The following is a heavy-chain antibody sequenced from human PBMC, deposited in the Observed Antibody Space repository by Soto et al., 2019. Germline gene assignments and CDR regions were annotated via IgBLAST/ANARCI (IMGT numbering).Heavy chain of an antibody. D-gene: IGHD3-9*01. Sequence: EVQLLESGGGLVQPGGSLRLSCAASGFTFSSYAMSWVRQVPGKGLEWISLISGDGGSTYYAASVKGRFIISRDNSHNTLHLQMNTLSAADTAVYYCAKGYYDTLTGHNYWGQGTLVTVSS. CDR3: AKGYYDTLTGHNY. V-gene: IGHV3-23*01. CDR1: GFTFSSYA. CDR2: ISGDGGST. J-gene: IGHJ4*02.